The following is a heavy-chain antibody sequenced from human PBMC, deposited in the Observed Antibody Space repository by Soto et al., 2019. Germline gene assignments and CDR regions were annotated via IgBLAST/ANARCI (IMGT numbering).Heavy chain of an antibody. J-gene: IGHJ4*02. CDR2: INHSGST. CDR3: ARGSKVKGSEQQWLVTGGFDY. CDR1: GGSFSGYY. D-gene: IGHD6-19*01. Sequence: SETLSLTCAVYGGSFSGYYWSWIRQPPGKGLEWIGEINHSGSTNYNPSLKSRVTISVDTSKNQFSLKLSSVTAADTAVYYCARGSKVKGSEQQWLVTGGFDYWGQGTLVTVYS. V-gene: IGHV4-34*01.